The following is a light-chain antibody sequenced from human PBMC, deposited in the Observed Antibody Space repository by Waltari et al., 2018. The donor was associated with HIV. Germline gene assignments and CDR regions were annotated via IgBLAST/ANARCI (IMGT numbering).Light chain of an antibody. CDR2: DVT. CDR1: SSEFRTYNY. CDR3: SSYAGSSTFEV. V-gene: IGLV2-14*03. Sequence: SALTQPASVSGSPGQSITISCTGASSEFRTYNYVSWYQHHPGKAPKLLIYDVTNRPSGVSHRFSGSKSGGTASLIISGLQTEDEADYFCSSYAGSSTFEVFGGGTKLTVL. J-gene: IGLJ2*01.